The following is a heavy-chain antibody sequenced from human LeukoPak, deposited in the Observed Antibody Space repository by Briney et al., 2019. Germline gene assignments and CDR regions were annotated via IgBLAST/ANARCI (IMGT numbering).Heavy chain of an antibody. CDR1: GGTFSSYA. Sequence: ASVKVSCKASGGTFSSYAISWVRQAPGQGLEWMGRFIPILGIANYAQKFRGRVTITADKSTSTAYMELSSLRSEDTAVYYCARAGRGDSSGWYIIDYWGQGTLVTVSS. V-gene: IGHV1-69*04. D-gene: IGHD6-19*01. CDR3: ARAGRGDSSGWYIIDY. J-gene: IGHJ4*02. CDR2: FIPILGIA.